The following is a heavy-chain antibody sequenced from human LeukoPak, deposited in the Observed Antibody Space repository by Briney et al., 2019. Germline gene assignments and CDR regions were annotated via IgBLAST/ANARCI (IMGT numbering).Heavy chain of an antibody. CDR2: IYYSGST. CDR1: GGSISSGGYY. V-gene: IGHV4-31*03. J-gene: IGHJ3*02. D-gene: IGHD1-1*01. Sequence: PSETLSLTCTVSGGSISSGGYYWSWIRQHPGKGLEWVGYIYYSGSTYYNPSLKSRVTISVDTSKNQFSLKLSSVTAADTAVYYCARHARNDRGAFDIWGQGTMVTVSS. CDR3: ARHARNDRGAFDI.